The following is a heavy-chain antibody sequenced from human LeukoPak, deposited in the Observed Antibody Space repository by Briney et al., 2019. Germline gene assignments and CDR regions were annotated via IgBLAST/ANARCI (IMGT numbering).Heavy chain of an antibody. V-gene: IGHV4-61*01. CDR2: IYSSGST. Sequence: SETLSLTCTVSGGSVSSGSYYWSWIRQPPGKGLEWIGYIYSSGSTKYNPSLKSRVTISLDTSKNRFSLRLSSVTAADTAVYYCARGYSSNWNWFDPWGQGTLVTVSS. J-gene: IGHJ5*02. CDR1: GGSVSSGSYY. CDR3: ARGYSSNWNWFDP. D-gene: IGHD6-13*01.